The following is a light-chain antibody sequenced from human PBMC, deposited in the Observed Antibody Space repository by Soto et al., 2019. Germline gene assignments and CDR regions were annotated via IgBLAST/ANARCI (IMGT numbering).Light chain of an antibody. CDR3: QQYGNAPFT. CDR1: QSVSSSY. CDR2: GAS. V-gene: IGKV3-20*01. Sequence: EIVLTQSPGTLSFSPGERATLTCRASQSVSSSYLAWFQQKPGQAPRLLIYGASSRATGIPDRFSGSGSGTDFTLTISRLEPEDFAVYYCQQYGNAPFTFGRGTKVDIK. J-gene: IGKJ3*01.